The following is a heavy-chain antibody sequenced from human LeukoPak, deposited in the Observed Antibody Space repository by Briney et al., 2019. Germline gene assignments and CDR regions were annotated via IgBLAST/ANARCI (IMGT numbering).Heavy chain of an antibody. CDR1: GGTFSSYA. D-gene: IGHD3-3*01. CDR2: IIPIFGTA. J-gene: IGHJ4*02. V-gene: IGHV1-69*13. Sequence: ASVKVSCKASGGTFSSYAISWVRQAPGQGLEWMGVIIPIFGTANYAQKFQGRVTITADESTSTAYMELSSLRSEDTAVYYCALRATIFGVVYYFDYWGQGTLVTVSS. CDR3: ALRATIFGVVYYFDY.